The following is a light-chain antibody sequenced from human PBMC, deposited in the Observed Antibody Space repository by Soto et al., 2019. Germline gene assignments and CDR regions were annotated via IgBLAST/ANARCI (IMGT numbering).Light chain of an antibody. J-gene: IGLJ1*01. CDR1: SSNIGAPYD. V-gene: IGLV1-40*01. CDR3: QSYHISRNNYV. CDR2: GGN. Sequence: QSWKRQPPSVSGAPGHGFPISCAGSSSNIGAPYDVHWYQHLPGTAPKLLLYGGNNRPSGVPDRFSGSRPGTSASLAITGLRAEDEADYYCQSYHISRNNYVFGTGTKVTV.